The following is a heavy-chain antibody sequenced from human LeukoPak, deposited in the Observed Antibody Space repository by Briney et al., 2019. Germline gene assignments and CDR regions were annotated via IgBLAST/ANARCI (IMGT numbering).Heavy chain of an antibody. CDR1: GFTFSSYS. Sequence: GGSLRLSCAASGFTFSSYSMNWVRQAPGKGLDWVSYISSSSTIYYADSVKGRFTISRDNAKNSLYLQMNSLRAEDTAVYYCARDLSDYGATLFDYWGQGTLVTVSS. D-gene: IGHD4/OR15-4a*01. V-gene: IGHV3-48*01. J-gene: IGHJ4*02. CDR2: ISSSSTI. CDR3: ARDLSDYGATLFDY.